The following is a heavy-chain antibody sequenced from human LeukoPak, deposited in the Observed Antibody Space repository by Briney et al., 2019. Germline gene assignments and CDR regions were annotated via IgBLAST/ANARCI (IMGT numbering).Heavy chain of an antibody. Sequence: GGSLRLSCAASGFTFSSYSMNCVRQAPGKGLEWVSCISSSSSYIYNADSVKGRFTISRDNSKNTLYLQMNSLRAEDTALYYCAKDLIKVGPTRFRNYYYYMDVWGKGTTVTVSS. CDR1: GFTFSSYS. CDR3: AKDLIKVGPTRFRNYYYYMDV. V-gene: IGHV3-21*04. D-gene: IGHD1-26*01. CDR2: ISSSSSYI. J-gene: IGHJ6*03.